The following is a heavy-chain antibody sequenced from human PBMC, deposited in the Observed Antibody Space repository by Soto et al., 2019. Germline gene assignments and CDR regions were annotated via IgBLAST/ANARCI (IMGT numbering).Heavy chain of an antibody. CDR2: ISGSGGST. CDR1: GFTFSSYA. J-gene: IGHJ3*02. D-gene: IGHD6-13*01. Sequence: PGGSLRLSCAASGFTFSSYAMSWVRQAPGEGLEWVSAISGSGGSTYYADSVKGRFTISRDNSKSTLYLQMNSLRAEDTAVYYCAKIAAAGDVFDIWGKGTMVTVSS. V-gene: IGHV3-23*01. CDR3: AKIAAAGDVFDI.